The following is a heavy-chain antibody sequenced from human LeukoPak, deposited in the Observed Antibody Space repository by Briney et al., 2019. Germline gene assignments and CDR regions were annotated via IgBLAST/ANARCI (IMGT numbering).Heavy chain of an antibody. CDR2: IYYSGST. CDR1: GGSISSYY. J-gene: IGHJ3*02. CDR3: ARVKMTTVTTFNHDAFDI. D-gene: IGHD4-17*01. V-gene: IGHV4-59*12. Sequence: SETLSLTCTVSGGSISSYYWSWIRQPPGKGLEWIGYIYYSGSTNYNPSLKSRVTISVDTSKNQFSLKLSSVTAADTAVYYCARVKMTTVTTFNHDAFDIWGQGTMVTVSS.